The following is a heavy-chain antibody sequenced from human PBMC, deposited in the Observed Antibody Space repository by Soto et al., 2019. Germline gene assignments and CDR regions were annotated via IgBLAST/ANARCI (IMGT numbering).Heavy chain of an antibody. CDR3: ARGGLIRGVLYY. Sequence: PSETLSLTCAVYDGSSNNYYWSWIRQPPGKGLEWIGEINHSGSTNYNASLKSRVTISEDTSKKQFSLELRFVTAADTAVYYCARGGLIRGVLYYWGKGTLVTVS. J-gene: IGHJ4*02. CDR1: DGSSNNYY. CDR2: INHSGST. D-gene: IGHD3-10*01. V-gene: IGHV4-34*01.